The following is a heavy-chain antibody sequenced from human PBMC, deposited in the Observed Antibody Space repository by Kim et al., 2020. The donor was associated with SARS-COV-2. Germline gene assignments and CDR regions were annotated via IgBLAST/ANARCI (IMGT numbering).Heavy chain of an antibody. D-gene: IGHD1-26*01. CDR2: IGTAGDT. V-gene: IGHV3-13*04. Sequence: GGSLRLSCAASGFTFSSYDMHWVRQATGKGLEWVSAIGTAGDTYYPASLKGRFTISRENAKNSLYLQLNSLRAGDTAVYYCARGVGATVNYYYGMDVWG. J-gene: IGHJ6*02. CDR3: ARGVGATVNYYYGMDV. CDR1: GFTFSSYD.